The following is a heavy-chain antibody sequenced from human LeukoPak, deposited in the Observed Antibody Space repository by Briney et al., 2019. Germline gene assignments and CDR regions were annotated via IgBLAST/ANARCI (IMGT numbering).Heavy chain of an antibody. CDR3: ARGRESGGGKPSRFDY. V-gene: IGHV4-59*12. Sequence: SSETLSLTCTVSGGSISSYYWSWIRQPPGKGLEWMGYSYYSGSTHYNPSLTSRVTISVDTSKNQFSLKLSSVTAADTAVYYCARGRESGGGKPSRFDYWGHGTLVTVSS. D-gene: IGHD3-16*01. CDR2: SYYSGST. J-gene: IGHJ4*01. CDR1: GGSISSYY.